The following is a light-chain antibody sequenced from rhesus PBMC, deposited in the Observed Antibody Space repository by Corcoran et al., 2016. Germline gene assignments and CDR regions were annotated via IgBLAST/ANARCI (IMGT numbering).Light chain of an antibody. CDR2: KAA. J-gene: IGKJ3*01. Sequence: DIQMTQSPSSLSASVGARVTITCRASQGISSWLAWYQQTPGNAPKLLIYKAARLQSGVPSRFSGIGSGTDVTLTISSLQPEDFATYYCQQYNSAPFTFGPGTKLDIK. CDR1: QGISSW. CDR3: QQYNSAPFT. V-gene: IGKV1-21*01.